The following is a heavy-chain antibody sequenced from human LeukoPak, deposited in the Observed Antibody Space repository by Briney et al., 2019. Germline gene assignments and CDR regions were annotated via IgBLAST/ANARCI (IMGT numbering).Heavy chain of an antibody. CDR1: GFTFSSYE. Sequence: GGSLRLSCAASGFTFSSYEMNWVRQAPGKGLEWVSYISSSGNTIYYADSVKGRFTISRDNAENSVHLQMNSLGAEDTAVYYCARDPAYFGSNSWYRGFDYWGQGTLVTVSS. CDR3: ARDPAYFGSNSWYRGFDY. V-gene: IGHV3-48*03. CDR2: ISSSGNTI. D-gene: IGHD6-13*01. J-gene: IGHJ4*02.